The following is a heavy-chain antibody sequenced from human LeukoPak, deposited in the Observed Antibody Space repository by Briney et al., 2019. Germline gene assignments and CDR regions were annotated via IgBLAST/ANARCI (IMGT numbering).Heavy chain of an antibody. CDR3: TRDHRYGSGGSCYSHDDAFDI. J-gene: IGHJ3*02. D-gene: IGHD2-15*01. Sequence: GASVKVSCKASGYTFTSYYLHWVRQAPGQGLEWMGMINPNSGSTSYAQKFQGRVTITRDMSTNTVYMELSSLRSEDTAVYYCTRDHRYGSGGSCYSHDDAFDIWGQGTMVTVSS. CDR2: INPNSGST. V-gene: IGHV1-46*01. CDR1: GYTFTSYY.